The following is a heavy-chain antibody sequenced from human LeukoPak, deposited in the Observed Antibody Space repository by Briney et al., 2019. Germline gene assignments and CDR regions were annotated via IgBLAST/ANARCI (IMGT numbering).Heavy chain of an antibody. CDR2: ISYDGSNK. CDR1: GFTFSTYS. Sequence: GGSLRLSCAASGFTFSTYSVHWVRQAPGKGLEWVAVISYDGSNKFYADSVEGRFTISRDNSKYTLFLQMNSLRVEDTAVYYCANFGESSDAFDVWGQGTVVTVSS. CDR3: ANFGESSDAFDV. V-gene: IGHV3-30-3*01. J-gene: IGHJ3*01. D-gene: IGHD3-10*01.